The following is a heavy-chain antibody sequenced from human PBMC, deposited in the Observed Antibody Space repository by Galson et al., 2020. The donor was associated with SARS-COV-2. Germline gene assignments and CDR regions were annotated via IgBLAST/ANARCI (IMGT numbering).Heavy chain of an antibody. J-gene: IGHJ5*02. CDR2: ISNSGDTR. CDR1: GFTFSSFE. V-gene: IGHV3-48*03. CDR3: ARDLAGNWNDR. Sequence: GGSLRLSCAASGFTFSSFEMNWVRQAPGKGLEWISYISNSGDTRYYADSVEGRFTISIDNAKNSLYLQMNSLRAEDTAVYYCARDLAGNWNDRWGQGTLVTVSS.